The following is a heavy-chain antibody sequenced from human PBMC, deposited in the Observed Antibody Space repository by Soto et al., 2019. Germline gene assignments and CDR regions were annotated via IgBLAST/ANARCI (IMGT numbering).Heavy chain of an antibody. D-gene: IGHD3-9*01. Sequence: PSETLSLTCTVSGGSISSYYWSWIRQPPGKGREWIGYIYYSGSTNYNPSLKSRVTISVDTSKNQFSLKLSSVTAADTAVYYCAGGDILTGYYYYFDYWGQGTLVTVSS. CDR3: AGGDILTGYYYYFDY. CDR2: IYYSGST. V-gene: IGHV4-59*01. CDR1: GGSISSYY. J-gene: IGHJ4*02.